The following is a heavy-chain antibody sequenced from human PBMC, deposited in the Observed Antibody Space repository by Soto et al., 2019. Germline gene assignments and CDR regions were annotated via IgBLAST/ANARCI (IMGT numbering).Heavy chain of an antibody. Sequence: GGSLRLSCAASGFTVSSNYMSWVRQAPGKGLEWVSVIYSGGSTYYADSVKGRFTISRDNSKNTLYLQMNSLRAEDTAVYYCARNPSFGEPQAPYYYGMDVWGQGTTVTVSS. V-gene: IGHV3-53*01. CDR1: GFTVSSNY. J-gene: IGHJ6*02. CDR2: IYSGGST. CDR3: ARNPSFGEPQAPYYYGMDV. D-gene: IGHD3-10*01.